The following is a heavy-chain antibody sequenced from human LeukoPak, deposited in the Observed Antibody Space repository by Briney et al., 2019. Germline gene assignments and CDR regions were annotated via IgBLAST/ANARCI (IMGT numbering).Heavy chain of an antibody. CDR3: ARPLRLATGPFDP. J-gene: IGHJ5*02. CDR1: GGSFSGYY. Sequence: PSETLSLTCAVYGGSFSGYYWSWIRQPPGKGLEWIGEINHSGSTNYNPSLKSRVTISVDTSKNQFSLKLSSVTAADTAVYYCARPLRLATGPFDPWGQGTLVTVSS. CDR2: INHSGST. V-gene: IGHV4-34*01. D-gene: IGHD1-26*01.